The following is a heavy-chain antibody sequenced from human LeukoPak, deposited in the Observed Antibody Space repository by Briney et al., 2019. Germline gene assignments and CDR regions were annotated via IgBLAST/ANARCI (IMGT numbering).Heavy chain of an antibody. D-gene: IGHD6-19*01. J-gene: IGHJ4*02. CDR1: GFTFSNYA. V-gene: IGHV3-13*01. Sequence: GGSLRLSCAASGFTFSNYAMSWVRQAPGKGLEWVPAIGTAGDTYYPGSVKGRFTISRENAKNSLYLQMNSLRAEDTAVYYCARETGSGWYFDYWGQGTLVTVSS. CDR2: IGTAGDT. CDR3: ARETGSGWYFDY.